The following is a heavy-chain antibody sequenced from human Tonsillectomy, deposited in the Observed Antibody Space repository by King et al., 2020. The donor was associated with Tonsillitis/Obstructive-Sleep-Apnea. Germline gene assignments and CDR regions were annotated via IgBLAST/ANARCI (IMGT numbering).Heavy chain of an antibody. CDR1: GFSLSTSRVG. Sequence: TLKESGPTLVKPTQTLTLTCTFSGFSLSTSRVGVGWIRQPPGKALEWLALIYWDDDKRYSPSLKSRLTITKDTSKNQVVLTMTNMDPVDTATYYCAHSPTMVRGDAFDIWGQGTMVTVSS. D-gene: IGHD3-10*01. CDR3: AHSPTMVRGDAFDI. J-gene: IGHJ3*02. CDR2: IYWDDDK. V-gene: IGHV2-5*02.